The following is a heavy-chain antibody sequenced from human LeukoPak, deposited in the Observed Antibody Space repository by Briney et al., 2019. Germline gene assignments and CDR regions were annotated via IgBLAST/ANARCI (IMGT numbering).Heavy chain of an antibody. J-gene: IGHJ4*02. D-gene: IGHD6-6*01. CDR3: ARATSSSSPYFDY. Sequence: ASVKVSCKASGYTFASYDINWVRQATGQGLEWMGWINPNSGGTNYAQKFQGRVTMTRDTSISTAYMELSRLRSDDTAVYYCARATSSSSPYFDYWGQGTLVTVSS. CDR2: INPNSGGT. CDR1: GYTFASYD. V-gene: IGHV1-2*02.